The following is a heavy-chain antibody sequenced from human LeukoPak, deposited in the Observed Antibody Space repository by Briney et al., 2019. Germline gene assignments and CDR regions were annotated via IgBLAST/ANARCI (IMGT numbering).Heavy chain of an antibody. Sequence: SETLSLTCAVYGGSFSAYYWSWIRQPPGKRLEWIGEINHSGSTNYNPSLKSRVTILLDTSKNQFSLNLSSVTAADTAVYYCARESINITMVRGVIIKVRAFDIWGQGTMVTVSS. CDR3: ARESINITMVRGVIIKVRAFDI. J-gene: IGHJ3*02. D-gene: IGHD3-10*01. CDR2: INHSGST. CDR1: GGSFSAYY. V-gene: IGHV4-34*01.